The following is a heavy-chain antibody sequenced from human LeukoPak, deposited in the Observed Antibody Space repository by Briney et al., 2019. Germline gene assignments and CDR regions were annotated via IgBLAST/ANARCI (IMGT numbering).Heavy chain of an antibody. V-gene: IGHV3-15*01. CDR1: GFTFSNAW. Sequence: GGSLRLSCAASGFTFSNAWMSWVRQAPGKGLEGGGRIKSKTDGGTTDYAAPVKGRFTIPRDDSKNTLYLQMNSLKNEDTAVYYCTTDTLGYCSSTSCYGSYYYYYGMDVWGKGTTVTVSS. CDR3: TTDTLGYCSSTSCYGSYYYYYGMDV. CDR2: IKSKTDGGTT. J-gene: IGHJ6*04. D-gene: IGHD2-2*01.